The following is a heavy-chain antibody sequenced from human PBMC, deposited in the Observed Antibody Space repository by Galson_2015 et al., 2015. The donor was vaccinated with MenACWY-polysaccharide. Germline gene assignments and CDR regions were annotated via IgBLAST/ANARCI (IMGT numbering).Heavy chain of an antibody. CDR2: IGSNGGST. J-gene: IGHJ6*02. V-gene: IGHV3-64*01. D-gene: IGHD6-19*01. CDR1: GFTFSSYA. CDR3: ARSIAVAGEGVYYYYYGMDV. Sequence: SLRLSCAASGFTFSSYAMHWVRQAPGKGLEYVSAIGSNGGSTYYANSVKGRFTISRDNSKNTLYLQMGSLRAEDMAVYYCARSIAVAGEGVYYYYYGMDVWGQGTTVTVSS.